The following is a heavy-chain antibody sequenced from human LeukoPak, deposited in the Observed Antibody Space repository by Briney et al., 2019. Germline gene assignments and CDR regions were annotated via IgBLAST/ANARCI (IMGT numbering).Heavy chain of an antibody. CDR3: ARARASGRSGFDY. D-gene: IGHD2-15*01. V-gene: IGHV3-23*01. Sequence: GGSLRLSCAASGFTFSSYAMSWVRQVPGKGLEWVSGISGSGGSIDYADSVKGRFTISRDNSKSTLYLQMNSLRAEDTAVYYCARARASGRSGFDYWGQGTLATASS. CDR2: ISGSGGSI. CDR1: GFTFSSYA. J-gene: IGHJ4*02.